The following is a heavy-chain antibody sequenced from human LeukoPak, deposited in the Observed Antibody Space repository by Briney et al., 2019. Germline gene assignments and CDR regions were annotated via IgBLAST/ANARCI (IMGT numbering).Heavy chain of an antibody. CDR1: GFTFSSYW. CDR2: INGDGSVT. V-gene: IGHV3-74*01. J-gene: IGHJ4*02. Sequence: GGSLRLSCAASGFTFSSYWMHWVRQAPGKGPVWVSHINGDGSVTGYADSVKGRFTISRDNSKNTLYLQMNSLRAEDTAVYYCARALVRGVIFLATDYWGQGTLVTVSP. D-gene: IGHD3-10*01. CDR3: ARALVRGVIFLATDY.